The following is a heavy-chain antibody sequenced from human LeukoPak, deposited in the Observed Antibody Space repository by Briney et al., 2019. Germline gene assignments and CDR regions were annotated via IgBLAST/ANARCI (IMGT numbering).Heavy chain of an antibody. Sequence: GGSLRLSCAASGFTFSSYSMHWVRQAPGQGLEWGAVISYDGSNKYYADSVKGRFTISRDNSKNTLYLQMNSLRAEDTAVYYCARAESDSSGYYYPFDYWGQGTLVTVSS. V-gene: IGHV3-30-3*01. J-gene: IGHJ4*02. CDR1: GFTFSSYS. CDR3: ARAESDSSGYYYPFDY. CDR2: ISYDGSNK. D-gene: IGHD3-22*01.